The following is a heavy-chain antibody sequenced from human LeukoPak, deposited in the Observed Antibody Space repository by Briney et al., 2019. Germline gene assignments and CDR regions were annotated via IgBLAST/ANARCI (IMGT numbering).Heavy chain of an antibody. D-gene: IGHD1-26*01. J-gene: IGHJ6*02. CDR2: INWNGGGT. CDR1: GFSFKDYG. Sequence: GRSLRLSCAATGFSFKDYGMHWVRQPPGKGLEWVSSINWNGGGTDYADSVKGRFTISRDNAKNSLYLQLSSLRPEDTALYYCAKHMRATNTYSFFGLDVWGQGTTVTVSS. V-gene: IGHV3-9*01. CDR3: AKHMRATNTYSFFGLDV.